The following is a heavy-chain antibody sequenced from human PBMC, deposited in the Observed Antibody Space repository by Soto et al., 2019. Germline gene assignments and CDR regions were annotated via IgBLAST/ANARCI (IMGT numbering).Heavy chain of an antibody. CDR3: ARDARGYCSGPCWSES. CDR2: SNAYNGNT. D-gene: IGHD2-15*01. CDR1: GDTVTSYG. J-gene: IGHJ5*01. V-gene: IGHV1-18*04. Sequence: ASVKVSCKASGDTVTSYGINWVRQAPGQGREWMGWSNAYNGNTKYGQKFQGRVTMTTDTSTNTAQMELRSLRFNDTAMYYCARDARGYCSGPCWSESWGPGPFVTVSS.